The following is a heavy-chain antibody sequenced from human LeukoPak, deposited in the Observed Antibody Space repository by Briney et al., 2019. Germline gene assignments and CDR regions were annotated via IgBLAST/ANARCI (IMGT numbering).Heavy chain of an antibody. CDR2: ISSSSSTI. Sequence: PGGSLRLSCAASGFTFSSCSMNWVRQAPGKGLEWVSYISSSSSTIYYADSVKGRFTISRDNAKNSLYLQMNSLRAEDTAVYYCARGGEDYYDSSGSFDYWGQGTLVTVSS. CDR3: ARGGEDYYDSSGSFDY. V-gene: IGHV3-48*01. CDR1: GFTFSSCS. J-gene: IGHJ4*02. D-gene: IGHD3-22*01.